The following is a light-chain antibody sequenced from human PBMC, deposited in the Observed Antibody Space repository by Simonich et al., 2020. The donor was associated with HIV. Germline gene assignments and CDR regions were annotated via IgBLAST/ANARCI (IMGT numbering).Light chain of an antibody. V-gene: IGLV2-14*01. CDR3: SSYTSSSTWV. J-gene: IGLJ3*02. Sequence: QSALTQPASVSGSPGQSITISCTGTSGDFGGYNFVSWYQQHPGEAPTPMIYDVVKRPSGISNRFSGSTSGNTASLTISGLKAEDEGDYYCSSYTSSSTWVFGGGTKLTVL. CDR1: SGDFGGYNF. CDR2: DVV.